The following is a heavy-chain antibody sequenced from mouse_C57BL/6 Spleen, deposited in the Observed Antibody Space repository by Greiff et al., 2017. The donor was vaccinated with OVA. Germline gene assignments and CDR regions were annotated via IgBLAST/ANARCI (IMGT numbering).Heavy chain of an antibody. Sequence: QVQLQQSDAELVKPGASVKISCKVSGYTFTDHTIHWMKQRPEQGLEWIGYIYSRDGSTKYNEKFKGKATLTADKSSSTAYMQLNSLPSEDSAVYFCARRNYGRDYFDYWGQGTTLTVSS. J-gene: IGHJ2*01. CDR2: IYSRDGST. V-gene: IGHV1-78*01. CDR1: GYTFTDHT. D-gene: IGHD1-2*01. CDR3: ARRNYGRDYFDY.